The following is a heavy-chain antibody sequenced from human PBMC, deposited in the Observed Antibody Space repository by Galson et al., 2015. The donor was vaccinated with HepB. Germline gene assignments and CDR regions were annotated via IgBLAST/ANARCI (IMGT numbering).Heavy chain of an antibody. Sequence: SVKVSCKASGYTLTSHDINWVRQAPGQGLEWMGWMNPNSGNADYAQKFQGRVIMTWNTSMSTAFMELSSLTSEDTAVYYCARLSGLGESDYWGRGSLVTVSS. CDR2: MNPNSGNA. V-gene: IGHV1-8*01. CDR1: GYTLTSHD. D-gene: IGHD3-10*01. CDR3: ARLSGLGESDY. J-gene: IGHJ4*02.